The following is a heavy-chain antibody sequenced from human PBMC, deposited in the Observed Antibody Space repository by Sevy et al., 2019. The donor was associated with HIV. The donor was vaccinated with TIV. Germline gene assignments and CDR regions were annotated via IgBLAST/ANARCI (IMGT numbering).Heavy chain of an antibody. V-gene: IGHV4-61*01. CDR3: ARDFSWNGLDY. J-gene: IGHJ4*02. D-gene: IGHD1-1*01. CDR2: VYYSGST. CDR1: GGSISSRSYY. Sequence: SESLSLTCTVSGGSISSRSYYWSWIRQPPGKGLESIGSVYYSGSTNYNPSLKSRVTISVDTSKNQFFLKLSSVTAADTAVYYCARDFSWNGLDYWGQGTLVTVSS.